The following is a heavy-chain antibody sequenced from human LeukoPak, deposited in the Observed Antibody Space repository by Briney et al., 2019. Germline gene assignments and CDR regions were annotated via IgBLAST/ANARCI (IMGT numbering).Heavy chain of an antibody. J-gene: IGHJ3*02. V-gene: IGHV3-74*01. D-gene: IGHD1-14*01. Sequence: GGSLRLSCAASGFSFSSYWMHWVRQAPGKGLVWVAHIHSDEITTAYADSVKGRFTISRDNTRNMLYLQMNSLRVEDTAVYFCATGPFSAFAIWGQGTTLIVSS. CDR2: IHSDEITT. CDR3: ATGPFSAFAI. CDR1: GFSFSSYW.